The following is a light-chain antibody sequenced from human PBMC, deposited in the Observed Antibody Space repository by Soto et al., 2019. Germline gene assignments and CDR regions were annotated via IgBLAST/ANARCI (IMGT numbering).Light chain of an antibody. V-gene: IGLV2-11*01. CDR2: DVT. Sequence: QSALTQPRSVSGSPGQSVTISCTGTTSDIGGYYYVSWYQQHPGKAPKLMIFDVTKRPSGVPDRFSGSKSGNTASLTISGLQAEDEAGYYCCSYAGSHTMVFGEGTKLTVL. CDR1: TSDIGGYYY. CDR3: CSYAGSHTMV. J-gene: IGLJ3*02.